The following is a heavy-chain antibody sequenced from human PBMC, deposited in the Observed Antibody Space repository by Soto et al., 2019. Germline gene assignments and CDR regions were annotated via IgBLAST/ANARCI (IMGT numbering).Heavy chain of an antibody. CDR3: ARVVGGYYYGMDV. J-gene: IGHJ6*02. CDR2: IYHSGST. CDR1: GGSISSSNW. V-gene: IGHV4-4*02. Sequence: QVQLQESGPGLVKPSGTLSLTCAVSGGSISSSNWWSWVRQPPGKGLEWIGEIYHSGSTNYNPSLKSRVTXXVDKSKXXXXXXXSSVTAADTAVYYCARVVGGYYYGMDVWGQGTTVTVSS. D-gene: IGHD2-2*01.